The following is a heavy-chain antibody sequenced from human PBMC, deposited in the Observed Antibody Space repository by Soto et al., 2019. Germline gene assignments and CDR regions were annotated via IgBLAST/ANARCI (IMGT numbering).Heavy chain of an antibody. J-gene: IGHJ4*02. CDR2: IYYSGST. V-gene: IGHV4-59*01. CDR1: GGSISSYY. D-gene: IGHD1-26*01. CDR3: ASEVGATSHFDY. Sequence: PXXTLSLPFTVSGGSISSYYWRWIPQPPGKGLEWIGYIYYSGSTNYNPSLKSRVTISVDTSKNQFSLKLSSVTAADTAVYYCASEVGATSHFDYWGQGTLVTVSS.